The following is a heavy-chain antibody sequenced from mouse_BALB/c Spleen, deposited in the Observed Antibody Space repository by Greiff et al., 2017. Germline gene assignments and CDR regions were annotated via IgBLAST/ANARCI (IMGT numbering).Heavy chain of an antibody. Sequence: QVQLKESGAELAKPGASVKMSCKASGYTFTSYWMHWVKQRPGQGLEWIGYINPSTGYTEYNQKFKDKATLTADKSSSTAYMQLSSLTSEDSAVYYCARYDGYFYFDDWGQGTTLTVSS. D-gene: IGHD2-3*01. CDR3: ARYDGYFYFDD. V-gene: IGHV1-7*01. CDR2: INPSTGYT. J-gene: IGHJ2*01. CDR1: GYTFTSYW.